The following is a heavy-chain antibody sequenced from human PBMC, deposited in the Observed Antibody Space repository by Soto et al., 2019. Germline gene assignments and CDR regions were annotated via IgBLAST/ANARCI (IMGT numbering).Heavy chain of an antibody. D-gene: IGHD6-19*01. CDR2: IIPILGIA. CDR1: GGTFSSYT. J-gene: IGHJ4*02. V-gene: IGHV1-69*02. CDR3: ARGTGGGWYGVEWY. Sequence: SVKVSCKASGGTFSSYTISWVRQAPGQGLEWMGRIIPILGIANYAQKFQGRVTITADKSTSTAYMELSSLRSEDTAVYYCARGTGGGWYGVEWYWGQGTQVTVSS.